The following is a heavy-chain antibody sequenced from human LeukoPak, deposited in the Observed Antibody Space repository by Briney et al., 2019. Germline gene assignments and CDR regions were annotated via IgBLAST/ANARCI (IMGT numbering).Heavy chain of an antibody. V-gene: IGHV3-23*01. Sequence: HPGGSLRLSCAASGFTFSSYAMSWDRQAPEKGLEWVSAISGSGGSTYYADSVKGRFTISRDNSKNTLYLQMNSLRAEDTAVYYCAKVSAQTAGYYFDYWGQGTLVTVSS. CDR1: GFTFSSYA. CDR3: AKVSAQTAGYYFDY. D-gene: IGHD6-6*01. CDR2: ISGSGGST. J-gene: IGHJ4*02.